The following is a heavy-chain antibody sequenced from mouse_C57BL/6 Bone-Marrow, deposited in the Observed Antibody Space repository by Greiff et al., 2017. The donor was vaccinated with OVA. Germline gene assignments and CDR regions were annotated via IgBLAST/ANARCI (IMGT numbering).Heavy chain of an antibody. J-gene: IGHJ2*01. Sequence: VMLVESGPGLVAPSQSLSITCTVSGFSLTSYAISWVRQPPGKGLEWLGVIWTGGGTNYNSALKSRLSISKDNSKSQVFLKMNSLQTDDTARYYCARTTVVAMYYFDDWGQGTTLTVSS. CDR3: ARTTVVAMYYFDD. D-gene: IGHD1-1*01. CDR2: IWTGGGT. CDR1: GFSLTSYA. V-gene: IGHV2-9-1*01.